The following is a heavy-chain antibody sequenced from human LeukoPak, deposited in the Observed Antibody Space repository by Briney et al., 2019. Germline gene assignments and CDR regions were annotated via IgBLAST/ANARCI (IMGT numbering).Heavy chain of an antibody. CDR3: GSSSVVAATGFDP. V-gene: IGHV4-39*01. CDR2: IYYSGST. CDR1: GGSISSSSYY. J-gene: IGHJ5*02. D-gene: IGHD2-15*01. Sequence: SETLSLTCTVSGGSISSSSYYWGWIRQPPGKGLEWIGSIYYSGSTYYNPSLKSRVTISVDTSENQFSLKLSSVTAADTAVYYCGSSSVVAATGFDPWGQGTLVTVSS.